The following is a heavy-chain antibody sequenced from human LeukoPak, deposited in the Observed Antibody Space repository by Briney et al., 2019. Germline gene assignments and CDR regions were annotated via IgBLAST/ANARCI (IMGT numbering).Heavy chain of an antibody. CDR1: GGSISFYY. J-gene: IGHJ4*02. V-gene: IGHV4-34*01. CDR2: INHSGST. CDR3: ARVNRCSSTSCYPYSLAQYYFDY. Sequence: SETLSLTCTVSGGSISFYYWSWIRQPPGKGPEWIGEINHSGSTNYNPSLKSRVTISVDTSKNQFSLKLSSVTAADTAVYYCARVNRCSSTSCYPYSLAQYYFDYWGQGTLVTVSS. D-gene: IGHD2-2*01.